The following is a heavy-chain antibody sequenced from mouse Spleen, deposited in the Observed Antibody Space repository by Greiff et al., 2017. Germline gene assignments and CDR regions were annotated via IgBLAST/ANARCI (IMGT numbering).Heavy chain of an antibody. CDR3: TRGEEYGNYPGTYWYFDV. V-gene: IGHV1-5*01. Sequence: EVQLQQSGTVLARPGASVKMSCKTSGYTFTSYWMHWVKQRPGQGLEWIGAIYPGNSDTSYNQKFKGKAKLTAVTSASTAYMELSSLTNEDSAVYYCTRGEEYGNYPGTYWYFDVWGAGTTVTVSS. J-gene: IGHJ1*01. CDR1: GYTFTSYW. D-gene: IGHD2-10*02. CDR2: IYPGNSDT.